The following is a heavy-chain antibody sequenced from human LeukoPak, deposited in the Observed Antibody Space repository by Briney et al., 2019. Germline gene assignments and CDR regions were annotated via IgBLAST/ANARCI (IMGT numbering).Heavy chain of an antibody. CDR3: ARDKEILYSSSWPGDALNI. CDR1: GYTFSIYN. CDR2: INPSGGT. D-gene: IGHD6-13*01. J-gene: IGHJ3*02. Sequence: GASVKVSCKASGYTFSIYNMHWVRQAPGQGLEWMGIINPSGGTSYAQKLQGRITMTRDTSTSTVYMELSSLRSEDTAVYYCARDKEILYSSSWPGDALNIWGQGTMVTVSS. V-gene: IGHV1-46*01.